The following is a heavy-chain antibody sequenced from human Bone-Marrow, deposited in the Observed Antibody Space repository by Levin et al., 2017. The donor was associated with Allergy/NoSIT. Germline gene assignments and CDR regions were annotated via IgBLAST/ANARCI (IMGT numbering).Heavy chain of an antibody. Sequence: KNHVDSVKGRFTISRDNAKNSLDLQMTSLRAEDTAVYFCARGGSGGGGVFDFWGQGILVTVSS. CDR3: ARGGSGGGGVFDF. J-gene: IGHJ4*02. V-gene: IGHV3-7*01. CDR2: K. D-gene: IGHD2-8*02.